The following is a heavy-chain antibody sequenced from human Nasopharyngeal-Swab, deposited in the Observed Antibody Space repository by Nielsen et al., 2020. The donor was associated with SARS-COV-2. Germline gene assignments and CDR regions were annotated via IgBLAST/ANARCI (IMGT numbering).Heavy chain of an antibody. CDR3: ARVLPFRITGTSGMDV. CDR2: INPTDGST. D-gene: IGHD1-7*01. CDR1: GYTFTSYY. Sequence: ASVKVSCKASGYTFTSYYLHWVRQAPGQGLEWMGIINPTDGSTSYAQKFEGRVTMTRVTSTSTVYMELNSLRSEDTAVYYCARVLPFRITGTSGMDVWAKGPRSPSP. J-gene: IGHJ6*02. V-gene: IGHV1-46*01.